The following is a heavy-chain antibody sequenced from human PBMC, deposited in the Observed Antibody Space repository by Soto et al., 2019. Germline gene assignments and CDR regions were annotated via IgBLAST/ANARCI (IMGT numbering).Heavy chain of an antibody. CDR1: GDSINNTYW. D-gene: IGHD2-2*01. J-gene: IGHJ4*02. CDR3: ARSYCSSTSCYGFDY. Sequence: SETLSLTCFVSGDSINNTYWWSWVRQAPEKGLEWIGEIYHTGGRSYMPSLRGRITLSVDTSKNQFSLKLTSVTAADTAMYYCARSYCSSTSCYGFDYWGQGTLVTVSS. V-gene: IGHV4-4*02. CDR2: IYHTGGR.